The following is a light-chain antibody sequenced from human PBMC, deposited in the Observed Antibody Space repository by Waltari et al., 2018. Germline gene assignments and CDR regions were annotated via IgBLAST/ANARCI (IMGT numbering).Light chain of an antibody. CDR1: QGISNY. CDR3: QQLSEYPDT. J-gene: IGKJ2*01. V-gene: IGKV1-9*01. Sequence: DIQLTQSPSFLSASVGDRVTISCRASQGISNYLAWYQLKPGKAPKLLIYAATTLESGVQSRFSGSGSGTEFTLRISSLQPEDCGSYYCQQLSEYPDTFGQGSMLEIK. CDR2: AAT.